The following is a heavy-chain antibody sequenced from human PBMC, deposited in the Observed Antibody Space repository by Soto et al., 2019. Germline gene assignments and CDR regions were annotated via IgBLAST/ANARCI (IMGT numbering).Heavy chain of an antibody. V-gene: IGHV4-30-2*01. CDR1: GGSISSGGYS. J-gene: IGHJ4*02. CDR2: IYHSGNT. Sequence: LSLTCAVSGGSISSGGYSWSWIRQPPGKGLEWIGYIYHSGNTYSNPSLRGRVTVSVDRSKNQFSLTLSSVTAADTAVYYCARASRRADHFDYWGQGTLVTVSS. CDR3: ARASRRADHFDY.